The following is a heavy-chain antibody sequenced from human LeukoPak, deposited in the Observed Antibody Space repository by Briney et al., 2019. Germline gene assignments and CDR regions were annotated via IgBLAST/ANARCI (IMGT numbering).Heavy chain of an antibody. CDR3: AGETNSPVAYYMDV. D-gene: IGHD2-21*01. J-gene: IGHJ6*03. Sequence: ASVKVSCKASGYSFTDYYIYWVRQAPGQGLEWMGWIDLNSGGTKYAEKFQGRVTMTRDTSISTAYLDLRSLTSDDTAVYYCAGETNSPVAYYMDVWGKGTTVTVSS. V-gene: IGHV1-2*02. CDR2: IDLNSGGT. CDR1: GYSFTDYY.